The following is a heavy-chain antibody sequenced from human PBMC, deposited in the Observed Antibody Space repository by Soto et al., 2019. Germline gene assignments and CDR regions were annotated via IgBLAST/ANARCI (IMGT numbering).Heavy chain of an antibody. D-gene: IGHD1-1*01. J-gene: IGHJ6*04. CDR1: GGSISSGGYY. V-gene: IGHV4-31*03. Sequence: SETLSLTCTVSGGSISSGGYYWSWIRQHPGKGLEWIGYIYYSGSTYYNPSLKSRVTISVDTSKNQFSLKLSSVTAADTAVYYCASQRDVYNHPLYYYYVMAVWGKGTTVTVSS. CDR3: ASQRDVYNHPLYYYYVMAV. CDR2: IYYSGST.